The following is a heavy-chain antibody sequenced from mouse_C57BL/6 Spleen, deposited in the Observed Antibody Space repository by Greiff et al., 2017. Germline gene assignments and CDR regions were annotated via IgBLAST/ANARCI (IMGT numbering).Heavy chain of an antibody. Sequence: EVQRVESGGGLVKPGGSLKLSCAASGFTFSDYGMHWVRQAPEKGLEWVAYISSGSSTIYYADTVKGRFTISRDNAKNTLFLQMTSLRSEDTAMYYCARLDGYYRYYYAMDYWGQGTSVTVSS. J-gene: IGHJ4*01. CDR2: ISSGSSTI. CDR1: GFTFSDYG. D-gene: IGHD2-3*01. CDR3: ARLDGYYRYYYAMDY. V-gene: IGHV5-17*01.